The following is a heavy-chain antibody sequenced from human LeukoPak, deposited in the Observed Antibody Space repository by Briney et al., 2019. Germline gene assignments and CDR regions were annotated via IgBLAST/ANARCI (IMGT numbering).Heavy chain of an antibody. Sequence: TGGSLRLSCAASGFTFSSYSMNWVRQAPGKGLEWVSSISSSSSYIYYADSVKGRFTISRDNAKNSLYLQMNSLRAEDTAVYYCARGPAHYDSYYYYMDVWGKGTTVTVSS. CDR2: ISSSSSYI. V-gene: IGHV3-21*01. CDR3: ARGPAHYDSYYYYMDV. J-gene: IGHJ6*03. CDR1: GFTFSSYS. D-gene: IGHD3-3*01.